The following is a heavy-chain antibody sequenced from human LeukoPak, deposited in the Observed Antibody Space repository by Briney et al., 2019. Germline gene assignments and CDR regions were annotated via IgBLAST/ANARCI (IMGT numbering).Heavy chain of an antibody. V-gene: IGHV3-30*18. Sequence: GRSLRLSCAASGFTFSSSGMHWVRQAPGKGLEWVAVISYDGEKTYYGDSVKGRFTISRDNSKNTLFLHMNSLRVDDTAVYHCAKVPPTSVTREGMDVWGQGTMVRVSS. CDR2: ISYDGEKT. CDR3: AKVPPTSVTREGMDV. D-gene: IGHD4-17*01. J-gene: IGHJ6*02. CDR1: GFTFSSSG.